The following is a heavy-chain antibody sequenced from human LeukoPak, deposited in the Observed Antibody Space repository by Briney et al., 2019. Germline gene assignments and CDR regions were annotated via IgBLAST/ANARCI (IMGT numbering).Heavy chain of an antibody. D-gene: IGHD3-3*01. V-gene: IGHV6-1*01. CDR2: TYYRSQQWHS. Sequence: SQTLSLTCAISGDSVSNNGASWNWIRQSPSRGLEWLGRTYYRSQQWHSDYAPSVKGRITLNPDTSKNQFSLQLNSMTPEDTAVYYCGRETDFGVVTNWGQGTLVTVSS. J-gene: IGHJ4*02. CDR1: GDSVSNNGAS. CDR3: GRETDFGVVTN.